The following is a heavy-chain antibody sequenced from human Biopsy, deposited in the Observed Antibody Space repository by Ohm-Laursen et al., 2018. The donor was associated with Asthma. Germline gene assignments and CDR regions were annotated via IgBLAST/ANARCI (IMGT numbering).Heavy chain of an antibody. CDR3: ARKAGSCISRTCYSLDF. J-gene: IGHJ4*02. Sequence: SVKASCKSLGGTFNTYVIGWARQAPGQGLEWLGGINSVFGTTTYPQKFQDRVTITADDSTSTVYMELSSLRSEDTAVYYCARKAGSCISRTCYSLDFWGQGTLVTVSS. V-gene: IGHV1-69*13. CDR2: INSVFGTT. D-gene: IGHD2-2*01. CDR1: GGTFNTYV.